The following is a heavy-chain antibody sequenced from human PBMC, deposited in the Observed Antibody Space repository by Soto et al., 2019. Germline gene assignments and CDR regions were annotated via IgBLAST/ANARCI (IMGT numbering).Heavy chain of an antibody. CDR3: ARGPYYDLIWNYYYMDV. CDR2: MYYSGRT. D-gene: IGHD3-16*01. J-gene: IGHJ6*03. V-gene: IGHV4-59*08. CDR1: GGSISGHY. Sequence: QVQLQESGPGLVKPSETLSLSCSVSGGSISGHYWSWVRQTPGKGLEWIGYMYYSGRTNYNPSLKRRVTISVDTSKNPFSLRLASVTAADTAVYYCARGPYYDLIWNYYYMDVWGKGTTVTVSS.